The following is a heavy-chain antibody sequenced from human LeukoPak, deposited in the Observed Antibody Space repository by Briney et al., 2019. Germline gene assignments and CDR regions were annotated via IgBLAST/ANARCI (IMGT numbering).Heavy chain of an antibody. CDR2: IWYDGSNK. CDR3: ARGSSGSFWQAVDI. V-gene: IGHV3-33*01. Sequence: PGRSLRPPCAASGFTFSSYGMHWVRQAPGKGLEWVAVIWYDGSNKYYADSVKGRFTISRDNSKNTLYLQMNSLRAEDTAVYYCARGSSGSFWQAVDIWGQGTMVTVSS. J-gene: IGHJ3*02. CDR1: GFTFSSYG. D-gene: IGHD1-26*01.